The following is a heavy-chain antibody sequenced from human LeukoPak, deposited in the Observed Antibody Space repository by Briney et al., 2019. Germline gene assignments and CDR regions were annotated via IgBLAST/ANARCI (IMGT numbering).Heavy chain of an antibody. D-gene: IGHD3-3*01. Sequence: GGSLRLSCAASGFTFSNYWMTWVRQAPGKGLEWVANIKEDGSEKYYVDSVKGRFTISRDNAKNSLYLQMNSLRAEDSALYYCARDESGPAYWGQGTLVTVSS. CDR3: ARDESGPAY. CDR1: GFTFSNYW. V-gene: IGHV3-7*01. CDR2: IKEDGSEK. J-gene: IGHJ4*02.